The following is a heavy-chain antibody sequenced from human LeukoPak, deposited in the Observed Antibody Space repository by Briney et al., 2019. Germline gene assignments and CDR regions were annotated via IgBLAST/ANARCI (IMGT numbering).Heavy chain of an antibody. Sequence: SETLSLTCAVYGGSFSGYYWSWIRQPPGKGLEWIGEINHSGSTNYNPSLKSRATISVDTSKNQFSLKLSSVTAADTAVYYCARVRGYYGSGSYTYWGQGTLVTVSS. CDR1: GGSFSGYY. J-gene: IGHJ4*02. CDR2: INHSGST. V-gene: IGHV4-34*01. CDR3: ARVRGYYGSGSYTY. D-gene: IGHD3-10*01.